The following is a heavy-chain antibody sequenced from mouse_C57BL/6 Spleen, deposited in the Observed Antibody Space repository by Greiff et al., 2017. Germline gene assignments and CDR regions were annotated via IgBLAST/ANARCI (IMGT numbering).Heavy chain of an antibody. V-gene: IGHV7-3*01. CDR2: IRNKANGYTT. J-gene: IGHJ2*01. Sequence: EVQGVESGGGLVQPGGSLSLSCAASGFTFTDYYMSWVRQPPGKALEWLGFIRNKANGYTTEYSASVKGRFTISRDNSQSILYLQMNALRAEDSATYYCARIYYDYDGDYFDYWGQGTPLTVSS. D-gene: IGHD2-4*01. CDR1: GFTFTDYY. CDR3: ARIYYDYDGDYFDY.